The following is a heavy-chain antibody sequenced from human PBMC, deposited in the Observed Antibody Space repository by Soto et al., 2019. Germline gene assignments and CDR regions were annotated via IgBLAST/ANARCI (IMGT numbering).Heavy chain of an antibody. D-gene: IGHD6-13*01. CDR1: GFTFSSYA. V-gene: IGHV3-30-3*01. CDR2: ISYDGSNK. Sequence: GGSLRLSCAASGFTFSSYAMHWVRQAPGKGLEWVAVISYDGSNKYYADSVKGRFTISRDNSKNTLYLQMNSLRAEDTAVYYCARGGGSWYKVGTSYYYYGMDVWGQGTTVTVSS. J-gene: IGHJ6*02. CDR3: ARGGGSWYKVGTSYYYYGMDV.